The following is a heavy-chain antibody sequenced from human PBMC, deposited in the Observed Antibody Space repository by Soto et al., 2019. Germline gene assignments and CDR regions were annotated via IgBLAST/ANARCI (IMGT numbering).Heavy chain of an antibody. V-gene: IGHV3-23*01. J-gene: IGHJ4*02. CDR1: GFTFSSYA. CDR3: AKARAQYYDFWSDYPVAY. D-gene: IGHD3-3*01. Sequence: EVQLLESGGGLVQPGGSLRLSCAASGFTFSSYAMSWVRQAPGKGLEWVAAISGSGGSTYYADSVKGRFTSSRDNSKNTLYLQMNSLRAEDTAVYYCAKARAQYYDFWSDYPVAYWGKGPLVTVSS. CDR2: ISGSGGST.